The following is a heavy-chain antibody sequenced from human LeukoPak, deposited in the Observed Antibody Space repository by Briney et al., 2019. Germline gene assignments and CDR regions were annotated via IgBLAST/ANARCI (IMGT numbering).Heavy chain of an antibody. CDR3: ASGAMVRGVIMC. J-gene: IGHJ4*02. D-gene: IGHD3-10*01. Sequence: SETLSLTCTVSGGSISSYYWSWIRQTAGKGLEWIGRIYLSESTNYNPSLKSRVTMSVDTSKNQFSLKLTSVTAADTAVYYCASGAMVRGVIMCWGQGTLVTVSS. CDR1: GGSISSYY. CDR2: IYLSEST. V-gene: IGHV4-4*07.